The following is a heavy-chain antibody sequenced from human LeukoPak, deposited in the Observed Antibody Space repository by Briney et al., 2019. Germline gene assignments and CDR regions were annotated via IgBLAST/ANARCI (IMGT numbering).Heavy chain of an antibody. J-gene: IGHJ4*02. CDR1: GGSISSSSYY. V-gene: IGHV4-39*01. Sequence: SETLSLTCTVSGGSISSSSYYWGWIRQPPGKGLEWIGSIYYSGSTYYNPSLKSRVTISVDTSKDQFSLKLSSVTAADTAVYYCARMIYYFDYWGQGTLVTVSS. CDR2: IYYSGST. D-gene: IGHD3/OR15-3a*01. CDR3: ARMIYYFDY.